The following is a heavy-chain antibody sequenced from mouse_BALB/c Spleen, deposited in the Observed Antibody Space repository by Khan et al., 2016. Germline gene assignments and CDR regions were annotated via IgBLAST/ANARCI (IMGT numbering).Heavy chain of an antibody. CDR1: GLNIKDTY. V-gene: IGHV14-3*02. Sequence: VQLQQAGAELVKLGATVKLSCTASGLNIKDTYMHWLKQWPEQGLEWIGRIDPPQGNTTYDPKFQGKATKTADTPSNTANLQLSSLTSQDTAVYYCARMARKWCLGTTLTVSS. J-gene: IGHJ2*01. CDR2: IDPPQGNT. CDR3: ARMARK.